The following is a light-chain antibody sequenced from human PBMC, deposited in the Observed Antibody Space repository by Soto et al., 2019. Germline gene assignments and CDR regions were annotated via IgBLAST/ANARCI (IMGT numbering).Light chain of an antibody. CDR2: EGS. V-gene: IGLV2-23*01. J-gene: IGLJ1*01. CDR1: SSDVGTYNL. Sequence: QSALTQPASVSGSPGQSITISCTGTSSDVGTYNLVSWYQQHPGKAPKLMIYEGSKRPSGVSSRFSGSKSGNTASLTISGLQAEDEADYHCCSYAGRATLYVFGTGTKVPVL. CDR3: CSYAGRATLYV.